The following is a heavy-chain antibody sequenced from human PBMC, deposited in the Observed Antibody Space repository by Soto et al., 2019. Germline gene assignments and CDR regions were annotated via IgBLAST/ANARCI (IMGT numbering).Heavy chain of an antibody. CDR2: ITTYNGNR. CDR3: ARDAQPKGVAADGTSDF. CDR1: SYTFKNYG. Sequence: GPEVKNPVASVKVSCKASSYTFKNYGIKWVRQAPGQGLEWVGWITTYNGNRHSAEKFQGRVTMTTDTSTSTTYMELRSLTSDDTGVYYCARDAQPKGVAADGTSDFWGQGTLVTVSS. V-gene: IGHV1-18*01. D-gene: IGHD6-19*01. J-gene: IGHJ4*02.